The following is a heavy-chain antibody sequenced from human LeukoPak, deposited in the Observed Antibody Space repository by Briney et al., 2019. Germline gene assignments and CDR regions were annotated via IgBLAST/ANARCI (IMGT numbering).Heavy chain of an antibody. D-gene: IGHD2-2*01. CDR2: ISAYNGNT. J-gene: IGHJ5*02. CDR1: GYTFTSYG. Sequence: ASVKVSCKASGYTFTSYGISWVRQAPGQGLEWMGWISAYNGNTNYAQKLQGRVTMTTDTSTSTAYMELRSLRSDDTAVYYCARGPGCSSTSCYGNWFDPWGQGTLVTVSS. CDR3: ARGPGCSSTSCYGNWFDP. V-gene: IGHV1-18*01.